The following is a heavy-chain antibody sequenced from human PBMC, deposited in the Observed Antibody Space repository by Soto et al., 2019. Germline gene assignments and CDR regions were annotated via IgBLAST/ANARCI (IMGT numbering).Heavy chain of an antibody. CDR2: INHSGST. Sequence: QVQLQQWGAGLLKPSATLSLTCAVYGGSFSGYYWSWIRQPPVKGLEWIGEINHSGSTNYNPSLKSRVTISVDTSKNQFSLKLSSVTAADTAVYYCARRSAAGPWGQGTLVTVSS. CDR3: ARRSAAGP. J-gene: IGHJ5*02. CDR1: GGSFSGYY. V-gene: IGHV4-34*01. D-gene: IGHD6-25*01.